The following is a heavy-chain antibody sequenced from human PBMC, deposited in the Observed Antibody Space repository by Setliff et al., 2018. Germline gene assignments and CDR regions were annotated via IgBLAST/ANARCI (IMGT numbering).Heavy chain of an antibody. D-gene: IGHD3-10*01. J-gene: IGHJ3*02. V-gene: IGHV1-18*01. CDR3: ARDSPNYYGSGSYGAFDI. CDR1: GYTFTSYG. CDR2: ISAYNGNT. Sequence: GASVKVSCKASGYTFTSYGISWVRQAPGQGLEWMGWISAYNGNTNNAQKLQGRVTMTTDTSTSTAYMELRSLRSDDTAVYYCARDSPNYYGSGSYGAFDIWGQGTMVTVSS.